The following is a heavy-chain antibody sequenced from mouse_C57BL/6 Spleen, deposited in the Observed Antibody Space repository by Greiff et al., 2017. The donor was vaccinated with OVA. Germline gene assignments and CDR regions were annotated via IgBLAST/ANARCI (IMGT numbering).Heavy chain of an antibody. D-gene: IGHD1-1*01. Sequence: EVKLMESGGDLVKPGGSLKLSCAASGFTFSSYGMSWVRQTPDKRLEWVATISSGGSYTYYPDSVKGRFTISRDNAKNTLYLQMSSLKSEDTAMYYCARVDYGSDWYFDVWGTGTTVTVSS. CDR2: ISSGGSYT. CDR1: GFTFSSYG. J-gene: IGHJ1*03. V-gene: IGHV5-6*01. CDR3: ARVDYGSDWYFDV.